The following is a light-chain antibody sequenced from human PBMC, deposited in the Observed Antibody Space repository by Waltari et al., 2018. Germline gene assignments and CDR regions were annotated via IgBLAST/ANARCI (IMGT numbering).Light chain of an antibody. CDR3: ETWDTSLSAWV. Sequence: QSVLTQAPSVSAAPGQKVTISCAGSSSNIGSKYVSWYQQFPGTAPKLHIYDNDKRPPWFPARFSDSKAGPSATLGITGLQTGDEANYYCETWDTSLSAWVFGGGTKLTVL. CDR2: DND. V-gene: IGLV1-51*01. CDR1: SSNIGSKY. J-gene: IGLJ3*02.